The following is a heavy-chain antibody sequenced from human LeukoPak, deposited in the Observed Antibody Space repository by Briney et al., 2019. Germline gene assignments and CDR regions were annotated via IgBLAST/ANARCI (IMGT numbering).Heavy chain of an antibody. CDR1: GGSISSYY. J-gene: IGHJ6*03. V-gene: IGHV4-59*01. Sequence: SETLSLTCTVSGGSISSYYWSWIRQPPGKGLEWIGYIYYTGSTNYNPSLKSRVTISVDTSKNQFSLKLTSVTAADTAVYYCARVSRQGYYYYSMDVWGKGTTVTVSS. CDR3: ARVSRQGYYYYSMDV. D-gene: IGHD2/OR15-2a*01. CDR2: IYYTGST.